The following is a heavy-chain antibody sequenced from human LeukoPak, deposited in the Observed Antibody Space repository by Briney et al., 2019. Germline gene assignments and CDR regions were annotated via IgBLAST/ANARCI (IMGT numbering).Heavy chain of an antibody. CDR2: MNPGSGNT. V-gene: IGHV1-8*01. CDR3: TRGGIIILGVATVVDY. J-gene: IGHJ4*02. CDR1: GYTFISYD. Sequence: ASVTVSCKASGYTFISYDINWVRQTTGQGLEWMGWMNPGSGNTGYAQKFQGRVTMTRNTSISTVYMEVSGLRSEDTAVYYCTRGGIIILGVATVVDYWGQGTLVTVSS. D-gene: IGHD3/OR15-3a*01.